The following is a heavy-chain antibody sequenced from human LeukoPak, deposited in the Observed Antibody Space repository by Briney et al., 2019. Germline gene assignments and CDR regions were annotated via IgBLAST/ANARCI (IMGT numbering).Heavy chain of an antibody. J-gene: IGHJ4*02. CDR3: ARDYSLNDFDY. CDR2: INPYNGYT. Sequence: ASVTVSRQSSGYTFTDHFIRWLRPAPGQGLEWVGEINPYNGYTNYGWRLQGKVTMTRDTSISTAFMEVSRLTSDDTALYYCARDYSLNDFDYGGQGTLVTVAS. CDR1: GYTFTDHF. D-gene: IGHD1-1*01. V-gene: IGHV1-2*02.